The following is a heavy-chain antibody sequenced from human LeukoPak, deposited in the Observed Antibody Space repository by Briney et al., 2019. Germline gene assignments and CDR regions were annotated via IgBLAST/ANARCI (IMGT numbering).Heavy chain of an antibody. CDR3: AADDYYGAGIDY. V-gene: IGHV4-39*01. Sequence: SETLSLTCTVSGGSISSSPYYWGWIRQPPGKGLEWIGSIYYSGSTYYNPSLKSRVTISVDTSKNQFSLKLSSVTAADTAVYYCAADDYYGAGIDYWGQGTLVTVSS. J-gene: IGHJ4*02. CDR1: GGSISSSPYY. CDR2: IYYSGST. D-gene: IGHD3-10*01.